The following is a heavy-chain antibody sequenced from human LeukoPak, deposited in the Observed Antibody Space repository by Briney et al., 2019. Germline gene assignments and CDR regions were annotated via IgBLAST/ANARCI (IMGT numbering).Heavy chain of an antibody. V-gene: IGHV3-30*18. CDR1: GFTFNNYD. CDR3: AKDRYYYDSSRGMDV. CDR2: ISYDGSNK. J-gene: IGHJ6*02. D-gene: IGHD3-22*01. Sequence: GRSLRLSCAASGFTFNNYDIHWVRQAPGKGLEWVAVISYDGSNKYYADSVKGRFTISGDNSKNTLYLQMNSLRAEDTAVYYCAKDRYYYDSSRGMDVWGQGTTVTVSS.